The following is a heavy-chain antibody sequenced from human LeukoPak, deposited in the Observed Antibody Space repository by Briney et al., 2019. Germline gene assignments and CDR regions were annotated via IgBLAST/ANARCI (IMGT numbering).Heavy chain of an antibody. CDR1: GFTFSSYA. CDR2: ISGSGGTT. D-gene: IGHD4-23*01. CDR3: ARERGSSGGNTNGYFDY. V-gene: IGHV3-23*01. J-gene: IGHJ4*02. Sequence: PGGSLRLSCAASGFTFSSYAMSWVRQAPGKGLEWVSAISGSGGTTYSADSVKGRFTISRDNSKNTLYLQMNSLRAEDTAAYYCARERGSSGGNTNGYFDYWGQGALVTVSS.